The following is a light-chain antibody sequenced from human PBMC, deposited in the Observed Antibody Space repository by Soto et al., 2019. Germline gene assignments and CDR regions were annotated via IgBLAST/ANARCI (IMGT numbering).Light chain of an antibody. CDR2: AAS. CDR1: QGISSY. J-gene: IGKJ4*01. CDR3: QQLSSYPLT. Sequence: DIQLTQSPSFLSASVGDRVTITCRASQGISSYLAWYQQKPGKAPKLLIYAASTLQRGVPSRFSGSGSGTEFTLTNSSVQSEDFATSCCQQLSSYPLTFGGGTKVEIK. V-gene: IGKV1-9*01.